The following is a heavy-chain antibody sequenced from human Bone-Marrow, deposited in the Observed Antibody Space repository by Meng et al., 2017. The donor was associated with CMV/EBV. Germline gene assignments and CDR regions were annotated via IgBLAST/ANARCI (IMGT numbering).Heavy chain of an antibody. V-gene: IGHV4-61*01. J-gene: IGHJ5*02. CDR2: IYYSGST. Sequence: SVTLSLNSTVPGGSVSSGSYYWSWIRQPPGKGLEWIGYIYYSGSTNYNPSLKSRVTISVDTSKNQFSLKLSSVTAADTAVYYCARDVGVIVVVPAAISWFDPWGQGTLVTVSS. D-gene: IGHD2-2*01. CDR1: GGSVSSGSYY. CDR3: ARDVGVIVVVPAAISWFDP.